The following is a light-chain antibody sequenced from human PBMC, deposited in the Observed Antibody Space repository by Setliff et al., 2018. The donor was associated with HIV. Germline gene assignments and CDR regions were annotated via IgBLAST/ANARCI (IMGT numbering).Light chain of an antibody. V-gene: IGLV2-11*01. CDR3: CSYAGSYTYV. Sequence: QSALTQPRSVSGFPGQSVTISCTGTSSDIASFDFVSWYQQHPGKAPKLLIYDVSERPSGVPDRFSGSKSGNTASLTISGLQAEDEADYYCCSYAGSYTYVFGTGTKVTVL. CDR2: DVS. J-gene: IGLJ1*01. CDR1: SSDIASFDF.